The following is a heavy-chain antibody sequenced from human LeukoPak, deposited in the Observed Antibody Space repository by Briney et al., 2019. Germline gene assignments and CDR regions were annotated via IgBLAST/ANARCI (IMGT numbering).Heavy chain of an antibody. D-gene: IGHD2-15*01. CDR3: AKDGRSSPVGC. V-gene: IGHV3-30*04. CDR1: GFTFSSYA. CDR2: ISNDGTYK. J-gene: IGHJ5*01. Sequence: PGGSLRLSCAASGFTFSSYAMQWVRQAPDKGLEYVAVISNDGTYKYYGDSVKGRFTISRDNSKSTLDLQMNSLRAEDTAVYYCAKDGRSSPVGCWGQGTLVTVSS.